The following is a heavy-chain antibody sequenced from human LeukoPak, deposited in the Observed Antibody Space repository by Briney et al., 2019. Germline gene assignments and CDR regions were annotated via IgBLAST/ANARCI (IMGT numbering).Heavy chain of an antibody. D-gene: IGHD6-19*01. CDR3: AKRVAEQSTSWYIDI. Sequence: GGSLRLSCAASGYTYSSYTMLWVRQARGEGLEWVSAIDGSGLTSFYGDSVKARFTISRDNSKNTLYLQMNSLRAEDTALYYCAKRVAEQSTSWYIDIWGLGTMVTVSS. J-gene: IGHJ3*02. CDR1: GYTYSSYT. V-gene: IGHV3-23*02. CDR2: IDGSGLTS.